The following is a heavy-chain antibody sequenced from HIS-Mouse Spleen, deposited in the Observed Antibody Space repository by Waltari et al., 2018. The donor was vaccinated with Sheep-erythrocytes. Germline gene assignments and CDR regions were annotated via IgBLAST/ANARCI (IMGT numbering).Heavy chain of an antibody. D-gene: IGHD3-3*01. Sequence: QLQLQESGPGLVKPSETLSLTCTVPGGSISSSSYYGCWLRPSPGKGREWIGSIYYSGSTYYNPSLKSRVTISVDTSKNQFSLKLSSVTAADTAVYYCARDEGTYYDFWSGYPPSYYFDYWGQGTLVTVSS. V-gene: IGHV4-39*07. CDR1: GGSISSSSYY. J-gene: IGHJ4*02. CDR3: ARDEGTYYDFWSGYPPSYYFDY. CDR2: IYYSGST.